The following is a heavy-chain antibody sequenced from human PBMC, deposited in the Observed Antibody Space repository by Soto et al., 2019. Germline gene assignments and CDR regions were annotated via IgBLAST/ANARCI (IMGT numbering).Heavy chain of an antibody. J-gene: IGHJ4*02. V-gene: IGHV3-23*01. Sequence: EVQLLASGGNSVQPGGSLKLSCAVSGFTISDYVVTWVRQPPGKGLYWVSGFSGSRGKTFYADSVRGRFTISREYSTNTVYLQMDSLGAEDTAVYYCVSWNGFGDSWGQGTLVTVSS. CDR2: FSGSRGKT. D-gene: IGHD1-1*01. CDR3: VSWNGFGDS. CDR1: GFTISDYV.